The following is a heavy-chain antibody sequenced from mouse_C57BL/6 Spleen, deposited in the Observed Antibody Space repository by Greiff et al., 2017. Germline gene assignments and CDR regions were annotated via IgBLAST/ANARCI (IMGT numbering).Heavy chain of an antibody. CDR1: GYTFTDYN. CDR2: INPNNGGT. CDR3: ARAVDSSGYVAWFAY. V-gene: IGHV1-18*01. J-gene: IGHJ3*01. D-gene: IGHD3-2*02. Sequence: VQLQQSGPELVKPGASVKIPCKASGYTFTDYNMDWVKQSHGKSLEWIGDINPNNGGTIYNQKFKGKATLTVDKSSSTAYMELRSLTSEDTAVYYCARAVDSSGYVAWFAYWGQGTLVTVSA.